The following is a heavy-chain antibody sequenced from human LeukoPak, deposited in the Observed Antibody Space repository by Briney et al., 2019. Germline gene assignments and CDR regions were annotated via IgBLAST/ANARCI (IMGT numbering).Heavy chain of an antibody. J-gene: IGHJ4*02. Sequence: GGSLRLSCAASGFTFSSYGMSWVRQAPGKGLEWVSAISGSGGSTYYADSMKGRFTISRDNAKNSVYLQMNSLRGEDTAVYYCARDAAYGYDRFDYWGQGTQVTVSS. CDR3: ARDAAYGYDRFDY. V-gene: IGHV3-23*01. D-gene: IGHD5-18*01. CDR1: GFTFSSYG. CDR2: ISGSGGST.